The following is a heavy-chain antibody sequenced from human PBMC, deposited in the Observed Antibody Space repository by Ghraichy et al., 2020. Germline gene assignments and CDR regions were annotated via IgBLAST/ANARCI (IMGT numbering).Heavy chain of an antibody. CDR1: VGSSSGYY. CDR3: ARRRQTWSAAEGDAFDI. J-gene: IGHJ3*02. D-gene: IGHD5-18*01. V-gene: IGHV4-34*01. CDR2: INPTGTT. Sequence: SETLSLTCAVYVGSSSGYYWSWIRQPPGRGLEWIGEINPTGTTNNNPSLKSRLTLLVDPSKNQFSLQLKSVNAADTAVYYCARRRQTWSAAEGDAFDIWGHGTMVTVSS.